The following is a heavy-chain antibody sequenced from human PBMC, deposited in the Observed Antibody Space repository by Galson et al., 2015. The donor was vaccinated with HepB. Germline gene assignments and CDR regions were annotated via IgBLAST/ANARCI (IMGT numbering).Heavy chain of an antibody. J-gene: IGHJ4*02. CDR2: ISYDGSNK. V-gene: IGHV3-30*18. CDR3: AKDLGSAPVLDY. D-gene: IGHD7-27*01. CDR1: GFTFSSYG. Sequence: SLRLSCAASGFTFSSYGMHWVRQAPGKGLEWVAVISYDGSNKYYADSVKGRFTISRDNSKNTLYLQMNSLRAEDTAVYYCAKDLGSAPVLDYWGQGTLVTVSS.